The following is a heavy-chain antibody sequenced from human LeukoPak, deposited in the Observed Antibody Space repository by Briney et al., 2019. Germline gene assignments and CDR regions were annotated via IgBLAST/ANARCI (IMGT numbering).Heavy chain of an antibody. Sequence: ASLKVSCKASGGTFTSYAISWVRQAPGQALEWIGSIIPNFGIANYAQKFQGRVTITADKSTSTAYMELSSLRSEDTAVYYCARDKCGGDCYNWFDTWGQGTLVTVSS. J-gene: IGHJ5*02. CDR3: ARDKCGGDCYNWFDT. CDR2: IIPNFGIA. CDR1: GGTFTSYA. V-gene: IGHV1-69*04. D-gene: IGHD2-21*02.